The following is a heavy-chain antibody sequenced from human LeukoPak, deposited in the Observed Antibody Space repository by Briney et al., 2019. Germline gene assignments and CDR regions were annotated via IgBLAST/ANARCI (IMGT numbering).Heavy chain of an antibody. CDR2: ISGSGGST. Sequence: PGGSLRLSVAASGFTFRSYALSGVRQGPGKGLEWVAAISGSGGSTYYAAFVKGRFTISRDNSKNTLYLQMNSLRAEDTAVYYCATLYSYGYFPGFDYWGQGTLVTVCS. J-gene: IGHJ4*02. CDR1: GFTFRSYA. CDR3: ATLYSYGYFPGFDY. V-gene: IGHV3-23*01. D-gene: IGHD5-18*01.